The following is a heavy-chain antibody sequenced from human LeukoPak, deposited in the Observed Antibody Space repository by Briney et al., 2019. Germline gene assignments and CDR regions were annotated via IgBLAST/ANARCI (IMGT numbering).Heavy chain of an antibody. V-gene: IGHV3-53*01. D-gene: IGHD6-6*01. CDR3: AAYSSCDY. Sequence: GGSLRFSCAASGFTVSSNYMTWVRQAPGKGLEWISLIYSGGSTYYADSVKGRFTISRDNSKNTLYLQMNSLRAEDTAVYYCAAYSSCDYWGQGTLVTVSS. CDR2: IYSGGST. CDR1: GFTVSSNY. J-gene: IGHJ4*02.